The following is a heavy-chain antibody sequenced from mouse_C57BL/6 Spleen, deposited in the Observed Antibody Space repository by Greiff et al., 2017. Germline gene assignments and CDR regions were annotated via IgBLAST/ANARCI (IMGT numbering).Heavy chain of an antibody. CDR3: ARRKDYYGSSYGWYFDV. CDR1: GFSLSTSGMG. D-gene: IGHD1-1*01. CDR2: IYWDDDK. V-gene: IGHV8-12*01. J-gene: IGHJ1*03. Sequence: QVTLKVCGPGILQSSQTLSLTCSFSGFSLSTSGMGVSWIRQPSGKGLEWLAHIYWDDDKRYNPSLKSRLTISKDTSRNQVFLKITSVDTADTATYYCARRKDYYGSSYGWYFDVWGTGTTVTVSS.